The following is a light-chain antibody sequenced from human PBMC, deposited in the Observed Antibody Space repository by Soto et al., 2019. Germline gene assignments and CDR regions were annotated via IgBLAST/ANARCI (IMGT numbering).Light chain of an antibody. Sequence: QSVLTHPRSLSGSPGQSVTISCTGTSSDVGVYNYVSWYQQYPGKAPQLMIYDVSKRPSGVPDRFSGSRSGNTASLTISGLQAEDEADYYCCSYAGRYTYVFGCGTKVTVL. CDR1: SSDVGVYNY. J-gene: IGLJ1*01. CDR3: CSYAGRYTYV. V-gene: IGLV2-11*01. CDR2: DVS.